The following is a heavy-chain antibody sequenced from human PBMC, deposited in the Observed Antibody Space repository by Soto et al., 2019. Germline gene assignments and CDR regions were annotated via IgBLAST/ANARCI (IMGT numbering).Heavy chain of an antibody. V-gene: IGHV4-31*03. CDR1: GGSITSGGYY. J-gene: IGHJ4*02. Sequence: SETLSLTCTVSGGSITSGGYYWTWIRQHPGKGLEWTGYIYHSGGTFYNPSLKSRITISPDTSWTQFSLKLSSVTAADTAVYYCARETTGGDFHYWGQGILVTVPQ. CDR3: ARETTGGDFHY. CDR2: IYHSGGT. D-gene: IGHD1-1*01.